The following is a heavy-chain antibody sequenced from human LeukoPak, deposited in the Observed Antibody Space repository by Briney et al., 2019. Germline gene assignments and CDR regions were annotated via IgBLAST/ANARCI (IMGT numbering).Heavy chain of an antibody. V-gene: IGHV3-23*01. CDR2: ISGSGGST. CDR3: ARVIQSSAPFYYYYGMDV. CDR1: GFTFSSYA. J-gene: IGHJ6*02. Sequence: GGSLRLSCAASGFTFSSYAMSWVRQAPGKGLEWVSAISGSGGSTYYADSVKGRFTISRDNSKNTLYLQMNSLRAEDTAVYYCARVIQSSAPFYYYYGMDVWGQGTTVTVS. D-gene: IGHD3-22*01.